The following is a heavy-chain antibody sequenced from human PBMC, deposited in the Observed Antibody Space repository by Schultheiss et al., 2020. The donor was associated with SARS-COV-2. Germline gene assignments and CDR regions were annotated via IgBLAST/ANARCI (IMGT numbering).Heavy chain of an antibody. Sequence: GESLKISCAASGFTFSSYSMNWVRQAPGKGLEWVSSISSSSSYIYYADSVKGRFTISRDNAKNSLYLQMNSLRAEDTAVYYCAREGPNWNDEGEFDCWGQGTLVTVSS. D-gene: IGHD1-1*01. J-gene: IGHJ4*02. CDR2: ISSSSSYI. CDR1: GFTFSSYS. V-gene: IGHV3-21*01. CDR3: AREGPNWNDEGEFDC.